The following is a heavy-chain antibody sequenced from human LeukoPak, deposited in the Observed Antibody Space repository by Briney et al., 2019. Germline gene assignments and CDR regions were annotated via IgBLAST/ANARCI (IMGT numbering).Heavy chain of an antibody. CDR2: INQDGSEK. Sequence: GGSLRLSCAASGFTSGNHWMSWVRQAPGKGLGWVANINQDGSEKYYVDSVKGRFTTSRDNAKNSLYLQMNSLRAEDTAVYYCGRAYGAGSCDYWGQGTLVTVSS. D-gene: IGHD3-10*01. J-gene: IGHJ4*02. CDR1: GFTSGNHW. V-gene: IGHV3-7*01. CDR3: GRAYGAGSCDY.